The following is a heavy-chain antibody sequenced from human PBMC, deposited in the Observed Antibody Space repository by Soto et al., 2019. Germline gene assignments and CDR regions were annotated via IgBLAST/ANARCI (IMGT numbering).Heavy chain of an antibody. Sequence: SETLSLTCIVSGGSVSSGSHYWSWIRQPPGKGLEWVGYIYNTGSTNYNPSLKSRVTISVDMSKNQFSLKLRSVTTADTAVYYCARNILHSSSSVYYYYGMDVWGRGTTVTVSS. CDR2: IYNTGST. V-gene: IGHV4-61*01. D-gene: IGHD6-6*01. CDR1: GGSVSSGSHY. J-gene: IGHJ6*02. CDR3: ARNILHSSSSVYYYYGMDV.